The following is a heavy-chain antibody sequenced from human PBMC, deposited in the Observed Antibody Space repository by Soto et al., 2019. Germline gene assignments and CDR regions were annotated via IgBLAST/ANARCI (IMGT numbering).Heavy chain of an antibody. CDR1: GFTFSSYA. V-gene: IGHV3-30-3*01. J-gene: IGHJ6*02. Sequence: QVQLVESGGGVVQPGRSLRLSCAASGFTFSSYAMHWVRQAPGKGLEWVAVISYDGSNKYYADSVKGRFTISRDNSKNTLYVLMNRRRAEDTAVYYCASPLYSSSWNYYGMDVWGQGTTVTVSS. CDR2: ISYDGSNK. D-gene: IGHD6-13*01. CDR3: ASPLYSSSWNYYGMDV.